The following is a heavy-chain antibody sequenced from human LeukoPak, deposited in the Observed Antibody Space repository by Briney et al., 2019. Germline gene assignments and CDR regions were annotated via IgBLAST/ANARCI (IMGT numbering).Heavy chain of an antibody. CDR1: GFTFDDYA. Sequence: PGGSLRLSCAASGFTFDDYAMHWVRQAPGKGLEWVSGISWNSGSIGYADSVKGRFTISRDNAENSLYLQMNSLRAEDTALYYCAKDMEWELTYYFDYWGQGTLVTVSS. CDR3: AKDMEWELTYYFDY. CDR2: ISWNSGSI. D-gene: IGHD1-26*01. J-gene: IGHJ4*02. V-gene: IGHV3-9*01.